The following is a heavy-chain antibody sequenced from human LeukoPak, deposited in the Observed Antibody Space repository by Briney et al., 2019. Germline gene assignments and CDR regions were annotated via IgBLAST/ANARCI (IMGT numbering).Heavy chain of an antibody. J-gene: IGHJ6*02. D-gene: IGHD4-23*01. V-gene: IGHV3-43*02. CDR3: AKDPDFGGNSRYGMHV. CDR1: EFTLGDSA. Sequence: GGPQRFPCVRSEFTLGDSAVHCARRGRGGGLEWVFLISANGGRTCCADSVKGRFTISSDNSKKSLYLQMNSLRPEHTALYYCAKDPDFGGNSRYGMHVWGQGTTVTVSS. CDR2: ISANGGRT.